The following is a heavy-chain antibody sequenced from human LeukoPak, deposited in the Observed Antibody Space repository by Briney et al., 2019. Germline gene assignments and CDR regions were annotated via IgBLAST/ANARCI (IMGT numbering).Heavy chain of an antibody. V-gene: IGHV4-59*01. D-gene: IGHD3-16*01. J-gene: IGHJ4*02. Sequence: SETLSLTCTVSGGSISVYYWSWIRQPPGKGLEWIGYIYHSGSTNYNPSLKSRVTISADTSKNQFSLKLNSLTTADTAVYYCTRGAGWLIDYWGQGILVTVSS. CDR2: IYHSGST. CDR1: GGSISVYY. CDR3: TRGAGWLIDY.